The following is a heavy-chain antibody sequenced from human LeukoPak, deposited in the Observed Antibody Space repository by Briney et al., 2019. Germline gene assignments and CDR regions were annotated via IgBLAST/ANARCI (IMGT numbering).Heavy chain of an antibody. CDR2: ISSSGSTI. J-gene: IGHJ6*02. CDR3: ATSAGIAAAGTPDYGMDV. D-gene: IGHD6-13*01. CDR1: GFTFSDYY. V-gene: IGHV3-11*01. Sequence: GGSLRLSCAASGFTFSDYYMSWIRQAPGKGLEWVSYISSSGSTIYYADSVKGRFTISRDNAKNSLYLQMNSLRAEDTAVYYCATSAGIAAAGTPDYGMDVWGQGTRSPSP.